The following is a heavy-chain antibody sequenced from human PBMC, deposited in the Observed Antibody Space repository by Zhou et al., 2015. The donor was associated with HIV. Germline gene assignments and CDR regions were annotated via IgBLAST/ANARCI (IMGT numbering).Heavy chain of an antibody. CDR3: AAGVTYGSSGLDY. CDR1: GFTFTSSA. V-gene: IGHV1-58*01. D-gene: IGHD3-22*01. CDR2: IVVGSGNT. Sequence: QMQLVQSGPEVKKPGTSVKVSCKASGFTFTSSAVQWVRQARGQRLEWIGWIVVGSGNTNYAQKFQERVTITRDMSTSTAYMELSSLRSEDTAVYYCAAGVTYGSSGLDYWGQGTLVTVSS. J-gene: IGHJ4*02.